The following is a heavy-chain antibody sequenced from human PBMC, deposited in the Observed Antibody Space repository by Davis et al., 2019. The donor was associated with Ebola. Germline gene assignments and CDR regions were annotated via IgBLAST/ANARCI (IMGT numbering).Heavy chain of an antibody. CDR1: GGSISSSSYY. Sequence: MPGGSLRLSCTVSGGSISSSSYYWGWIRQPPGKGLEWIGNIYSSGSTYYNPSLKSRVTISVDTSKNQFSPKLSSVAAADTAVYFCARLGSGDYGIDYWGQGTLVTVSS. D-gene: IGHD4-17*01. J-gene: IGHJ4*02. V-gene: IGHV4-39*01. CDR2: IYSSGST. CDR3: ARLGSGDYGIDY.